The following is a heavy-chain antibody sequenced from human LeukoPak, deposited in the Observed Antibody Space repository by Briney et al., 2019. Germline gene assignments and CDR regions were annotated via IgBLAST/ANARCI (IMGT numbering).Heavy chain of an antibody. D-gene: IGHD3-10*01. J-gene: IGHJ4*02. CDR3: ARGRPLREFPFLDY. CDR2: IWYDGSNK. CDR1: GFTFSSYG. Sequence: PGGSLRLSCGASGFTFSSYGMHWVRQAPGKGLEWVAVIWYDGSNKYYADSVKGRFTISRDNSKNTLYLQINSLRDEDTAVYYCARGRPLREFPFLDYWGQGTLVTVSS. V-gene: IGHV3-33*01.